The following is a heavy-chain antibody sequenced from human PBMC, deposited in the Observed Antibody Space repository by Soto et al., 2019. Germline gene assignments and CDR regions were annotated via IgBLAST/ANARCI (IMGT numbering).Heavy chain of an antibody. V-gene: IGHV3-7*01. CDR3: AREGDIVVVPAALPGYYYYMDV. CDR1: GFTFSSYW. D-gene: IGHD2-2*01. CDR2: IKQDGSEK. Sequence: PGGSLRLSCAASGFTFSSYWMSWVRQAPGKELEWVANIKQDGSEKYYVDSVKGRFTISRDNAKNSLYLQMNSLRAEDTAVYYCAREGDIVVVPAALPGYYYYMDVWGKGTTVTVSS. J-gene: IGHJ6*03.